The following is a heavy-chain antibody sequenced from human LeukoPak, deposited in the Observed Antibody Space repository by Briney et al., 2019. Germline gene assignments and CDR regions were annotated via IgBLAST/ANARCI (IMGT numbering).Heavy chain of an antibody. CDR3: ARATTYPAGDAFDI. D-gene: IGHD1-7*01. J-gene: IGHJ3*02. V-gene: IGHV3-21*01. CDR1: GFTFSSYS. Sequence: KTGGSLRLSCAASGFTFSSYSINWVRQAPGKGLEWDSSISSSSSYIYYADSVKGRFTISRDNANNSLYLQMNSLRAEHTAVYYCARATTYPAGDAFDIWGQGTMVTVSS. CDR2: ISSSSSYI.